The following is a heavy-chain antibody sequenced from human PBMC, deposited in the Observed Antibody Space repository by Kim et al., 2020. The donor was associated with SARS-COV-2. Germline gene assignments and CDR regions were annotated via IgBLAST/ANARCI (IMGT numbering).Heavy chain of an antibody. CDR1: GDSVSSDGAS. CDR2: TYYRSKWSN. V-gene: IGHV6-1*01. D-gene: IGHD3-16*01. Sequence: SQTLSLTCAISGDSVSSDGASWSWIRVSPSRGLEWLGRTYYRSKWSNDYGVSVRSRITVNPDTSNNQFSLQLNSVTPEDTAVYYCAKEIAGGDWLDPWGQETPVTVSS. J-gene: IGHJ5*02. CDR3: AKEIAGGDWLDP.